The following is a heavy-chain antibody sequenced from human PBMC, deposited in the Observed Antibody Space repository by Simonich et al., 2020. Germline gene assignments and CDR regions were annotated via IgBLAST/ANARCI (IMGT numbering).Heavy chain of an antibody. J-gene: IGHJ4*02. CDR1: GFTFSSYS. Sequence: EVQLVESGGGLVKPGGSLRLSCAASGFTFSSYSINWVRQAPGKGREWVSAISSNSSYIYYADSVKGRFTISRDNAKNSLYLQMNSLRAEDTAVYYCARDAAGDYWGQGTLVTVSS. CDR2: ISSNSSYI. V-gene: IGHV3-21*01. D-gene: IGHD6-13*01. CDR3: ARDAAGDY.